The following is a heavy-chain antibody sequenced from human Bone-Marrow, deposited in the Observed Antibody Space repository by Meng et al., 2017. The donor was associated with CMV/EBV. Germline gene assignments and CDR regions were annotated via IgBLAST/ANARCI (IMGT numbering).Heavy chain of an antibody. Sequence: SETLSLTCTVSGGSISSYYWSWIRQPPGKGLEWIGYIYYSGSTNYNPSLKSRVTISVDTPKNQFSLKLSSVTAADTAVYYCARGRAAGYYYYYGMDVWGLGTTVTVSS. CDR2: IYYSGST. CDR3: ARGRAAGYYYYYGMDV. V-gene: IGHV4-59*12. D-gene: IGHD6-13*01. J-gene: IGHJ6*02. CDR1: GGSISSYY.